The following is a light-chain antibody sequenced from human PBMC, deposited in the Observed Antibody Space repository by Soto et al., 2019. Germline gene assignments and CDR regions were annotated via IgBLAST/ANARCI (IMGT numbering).Light chain of an antibody. CDR3: CSSTSSNTYV. J-gene: IGLJ1*01. Sequence: QSALTQPASVSGSHGQSITISCTGTSSDVGGYTYVSWYQQYPGKAPKLMIYDVSYRPSGVSNRFSGSKSGNTASLTISGLQAEDEADYYCCSSTSSNTYVFGTGTKLTVL. V-gene: IGLV2-14*01. CDR1: SSDVGGYTY. CDR2: DVS.